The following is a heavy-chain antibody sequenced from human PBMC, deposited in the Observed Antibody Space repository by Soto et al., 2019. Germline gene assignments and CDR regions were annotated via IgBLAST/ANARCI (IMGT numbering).Heavy chain of an antibody. CDR2: IYYSGDA. Sequence: SETLSLTCTVSGDSVSGASYYWSWIRQPPGKGLEWIGYIYYSGDANYNPSLKSRVSMSVDTSKNQFSLRLTSVTGADTAMYYRARDIRGYSRALDFWGQGSLVTVSS. CDR3: ARDIRGYSRALDF. V-gene: IGHV4-61*01. J-gene: IGHJ4*02. D-gene: IGHD5-18*01. CDR1: GDSVSGASYY.